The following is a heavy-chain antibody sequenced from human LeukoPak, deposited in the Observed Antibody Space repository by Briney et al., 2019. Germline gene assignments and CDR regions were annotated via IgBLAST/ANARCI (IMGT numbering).Heavy chain of an antibody. CDR3: ARDEYSSSWYWFDY. Sequence: GGSLRLSCAASGFTFSSYAMHWVHQAPGKGLEWVAVISYDGSNKYYADSVKGRFTISRDNSKNTLYLQMNSLRAEDTAVYYCARDEYSSSWYWFDYWGQGTLVTVSS. J-gene: IGHJ4*02. V-gene: IGHV3-30-3*01. CDR2: ISYDGSNK. CDR1: GFTFSSYA. D-gene: IGHD6-13*01.